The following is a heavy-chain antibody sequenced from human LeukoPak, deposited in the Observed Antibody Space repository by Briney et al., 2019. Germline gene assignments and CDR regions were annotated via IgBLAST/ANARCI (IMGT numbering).Heavy chain of an antibody. V-gene: IGHV3-7*04. CDR3: ARYCGGDCYSPHDAFDI. J-gene: IGHJ3*02. D-gene: IGHD2-21*02. Sequence: GGSLTLSCAASGFTFSSYWMTWVRQAPGKGLEWVANIKLDGSENYYVDSVKGRFTISRDNAKNSLYLQMSSLRAEDTALYYCARYCGGDCYSPHDAFDIWGQGTIVIVTS. CDR2: IKLDGSEN. CDR1: GFTFSSYW.